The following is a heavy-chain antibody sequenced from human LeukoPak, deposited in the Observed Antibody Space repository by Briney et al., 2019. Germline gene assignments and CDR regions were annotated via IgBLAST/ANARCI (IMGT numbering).Heavy chain of an antibody. CDR3: ARRYYDSSGYLYYFDY. J-gene: IGHJ4*02. V-gene: IGHV3-21*01. D-gene: IGHD3-22*01. CDR2: ISGSSSYI. CDR1: GFNFSSYR. Sequence: GGSLRLSCAASGFNFSSYRMNWVRQAPGKGLEWVSSISGSSSYIYYADSVKGRFTISRDNAKNSLYLQINSMRAEDTAVYYCARRYYDSSGYLYYFDYWGQGPLVTVSS.